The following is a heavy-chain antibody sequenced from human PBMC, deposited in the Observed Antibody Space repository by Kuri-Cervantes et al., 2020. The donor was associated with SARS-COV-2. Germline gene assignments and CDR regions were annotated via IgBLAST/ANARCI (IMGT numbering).Heavy chain of an antibody. CDR3: ARQCSSPDCMDYFDY. CDR2: ISAYNGNT. D-gene: IGHD2-2*01. J-gene: IGHJ4*02. V-gene: IGHV1-18*01. CDR1: GYAFTSYG. Sequence: ASVKVSCEASGYAFTSYGISWVRQAPGQGLEWMGWISAYNGNTNYAQKLQGRVTMTTDTSTSTAYMELRSLGYDDTAVYYCARQCSSPDCMDYFDYWGQGTLVTVSS.